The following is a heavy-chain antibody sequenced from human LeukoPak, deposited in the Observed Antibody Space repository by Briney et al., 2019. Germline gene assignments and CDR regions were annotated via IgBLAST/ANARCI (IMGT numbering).Heavy chain of an antibody. CDR3: ARSQTGGTFDY. J-gene: IGHJ4*02. CDR1: GGSISSYY. Sequence: SETLSLTCTVSGGSISSYYWSWIRQPPGKGLGWIGYIYYSGSTNYNPSLKSRVTISVDTSKNQFSLKLSSVTAADTAVYYCARSQTGGTFDYWGQGALVTVSS. V-gene: IGHV4-59*01. D-gene: IGHD1-26*01. CDR2: IYYSGST.